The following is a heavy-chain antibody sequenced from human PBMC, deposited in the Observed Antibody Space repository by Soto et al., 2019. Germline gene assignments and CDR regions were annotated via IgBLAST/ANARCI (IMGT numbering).Heavy chain of an antibody. CDR2: IDPSDSYT. CDR3: ARLRYYDSSGYYFDAFDI. J-gene: IGHJ3*02. CDR1: GYSFTSYW. Sequence: GESLKVSCKGSGYSFTSYWISWVRQMPCKCLEWMGRIDPSDSYTNYSPSFQGHVTISADKSISTAYLQWSSLKASDTAMYYCARLRYYDSSGYYFDAFDIWGQGTMVTVSS. V-gene: IGHV5-10-1*01. D-gene: IGHD3-22*01.